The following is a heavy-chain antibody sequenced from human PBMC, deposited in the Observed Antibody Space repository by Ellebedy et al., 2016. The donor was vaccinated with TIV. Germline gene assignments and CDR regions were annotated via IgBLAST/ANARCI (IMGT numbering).Heavy chain of an antibody. CDR3: VKDRHYDYIWGSYRCDY. Sequence: GESLKISCAASGFTFSSYAMSWVRQAPGKGLEWVSAISGSGGSTYHADSVKGRFTISRDNSKNTMYLQMNSLRAEDTAVYYCVKDRHYDYIWGSYRCDYWGHGTLVTVSS. V-gene: IGHV3-23*01. J-gene: IGHJ4*01. CDR2: ISGSGGST. CDR1: GFTFSSYA. D-gene: IGHD3-16*02.